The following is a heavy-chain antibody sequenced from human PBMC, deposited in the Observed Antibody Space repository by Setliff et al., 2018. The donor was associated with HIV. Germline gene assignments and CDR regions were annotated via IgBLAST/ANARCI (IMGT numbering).Heavy chain of an antibody. V-gene: IGHV4-39*07. J-gene: IGHJ4*02. D-gene: IGHD3-22*01. CDR1: GGSLSRTSYY. CDR2: IYFTGSA. Sequence: SETLSLTCTVSGGSLSRTSYYWGWIRQPPGKGLEWLGTIYFTGSAYYNPSLKSRVTISVDTSKNQFSLKLTSVTTADTAVYYCAREGYYYASSGYYPYYFDHWGQGILVTVSS. CDR3: AREGYYYASSGYYPYYFDH.